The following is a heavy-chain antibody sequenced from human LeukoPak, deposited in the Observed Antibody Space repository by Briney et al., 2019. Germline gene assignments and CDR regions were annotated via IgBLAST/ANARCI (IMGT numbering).Heavy chain of an antibody. CDR1: GFTFSDYD. D-gene: IGHD3-16*01. J-gene: IGHJ4*02. CDR3: GRAFPPLRTSSAGDL. CDR2: ISGLSTHI. V-gene: IGHV3-69-1*02. Sequence: GGSVRLSCSASGFTFSDYDMNWVRQAPGKGLEWVSSISGLSTHIYYGDSVKGRFSISRDNAKNSVYLQMNSLGVEDTAIYYCGRAFPPLRTSSAGDLWGQGILVTVSS.